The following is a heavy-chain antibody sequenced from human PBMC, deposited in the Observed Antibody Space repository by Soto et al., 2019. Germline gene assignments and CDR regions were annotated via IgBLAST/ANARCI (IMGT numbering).Heavy chain of an antibody. J-gene: IGHJ3*02. CDR2: ISGSGGRT. D-gene: IGHD6-19*01. V-gene: IGHV3-23*01. CDR1: GFTFSNYA. CDR3: AKPADDSCWSFDAFDI. Sequence: EVQLLESGGGLVQPGGSLRLSCAASGFTFSNYAMSWVRQAPGKGLEWISAISGSGGRTYYADSVKGRFTISRDSSKNTLFLQMNSLRAEDTAVYYCAKPADDSCWSFDAFDIWGQGTMVPVSS.